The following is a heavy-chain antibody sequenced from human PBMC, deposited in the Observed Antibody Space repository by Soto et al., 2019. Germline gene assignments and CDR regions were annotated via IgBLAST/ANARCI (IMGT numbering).Heavy chain of an antibody. CDR3: ARNMDYYYGPGSGNGHGF. D-gene: IGHD3-10*01. CDR2: INTTFGDT. CDR1: GYTFTAYY. J-gene: IGHJ6*02. V-gene: IGHV1-2*02. Sequence: QVQLVQSGAEVKEPGDSVRVSCEASGYTFTAYYIHWVRQAPGQGLEWMGWINTTFGDTTYAQDFQGRVSMTRDMSISTVYMELSRLPSGDTAIYYCARNMDYYYGPGSGNGHGFWGQGTTVTVFS.